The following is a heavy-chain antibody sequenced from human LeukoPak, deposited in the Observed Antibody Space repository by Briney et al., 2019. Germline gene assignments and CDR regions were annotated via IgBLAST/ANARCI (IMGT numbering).Heavy chain of an antibody. Sequence: KPSETLSLTCTVSGGSISSYYWSWIRQPPGKGLEWIGYIYYSGSTNYNPSLKSRVTISVDTSKNQFSLKLSSVTAADTAVYYCARSSPLSDFWSGYGFDPWGQGTLVTVSS. CDR2: IYYSGST. D-gene: IGHD3-3*01. CDR3: ARSSPLSDFWSGYGFDP. V-gene: IGHV4-59*08. CDR1: GGSISSYY. J-gene: IGHJ5*02.